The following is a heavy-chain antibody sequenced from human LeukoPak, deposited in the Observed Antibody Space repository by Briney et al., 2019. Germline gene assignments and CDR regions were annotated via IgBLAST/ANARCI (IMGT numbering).Heavy chain of an antibody. CDR1: GGSVSSGSYY. D-gene: IGHD6-19*01. V-gene: IGHV4-61*01. J-gene: IGHJ5*02. Sequence: SETLSLTCTVSGGSVSSGSYYWSWIRQPPGKGLEWIGYIYYSGSTNYNPSPKSRVTISVDTSKNQFSLKLSSVTAADTAVYYCARFSGSGSGFDPWGQGTLVTVSS. CDR2: IYYSGST. CDR3: ARFSGSGSGFDP.